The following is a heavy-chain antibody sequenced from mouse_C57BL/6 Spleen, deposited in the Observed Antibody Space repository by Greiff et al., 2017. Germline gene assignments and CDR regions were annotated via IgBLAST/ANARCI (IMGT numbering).Heavy chain of an antibody. CDR3: ARCSIRRGVYYYAMDY. Sequence: EVLLVESGGGLVKPGGSLKLSCAASGFTFSDYGMHWVRQAPEKGLEWVAYISSGSSTIYYADTVKGRFTISRDNAKNTLFLQMTSLRSEDTAMYYCARCSIRRGVYYYAMDYWGQGTSVTVSS. J-gene: IGHJ4*01. V-gene: IGHV5-17*01. CDR2: ISSGSSTI. D-gene: IGHD2-12*01. CDR1: GFTFSDYG.